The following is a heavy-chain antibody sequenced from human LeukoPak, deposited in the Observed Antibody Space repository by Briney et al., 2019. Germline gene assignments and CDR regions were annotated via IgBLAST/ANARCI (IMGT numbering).Heavy chain of an antibody. CDR3: VSTGSYGY. Sequence: AGGSLRLSCAASGFTLSSSWMHWVRQVPGKGLAWVSRISSDGITMYADFVKGRFTISRDNAKNTLSLQMNSLRGEDTAVYYCVSTGSYGYWGQGTLVTVSS. D-gene: IGHD3-10*01. V-gene: IGHV3-74*03. CDR1: GFTLSSSW. J-gene: IGHJ4*01. CDR2: ISSDGIT.